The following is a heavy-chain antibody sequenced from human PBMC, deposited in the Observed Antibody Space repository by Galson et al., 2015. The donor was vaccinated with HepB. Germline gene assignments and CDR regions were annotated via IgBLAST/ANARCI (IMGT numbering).Heavy chain of an antibody. Sequence: SLRLSCAASGFTFSSNALSWVRQPPREGLEWVSTISAGGDITYYADSVKGRFTISRDNSKNTLYLQMNSLRAEDTALYYCARMSGRLASRFDYWGQGTLVTVSS. D-gene: IGHD3-3*02. CDR1: GFTFSSNA. J-gene: IGHJ4*02. V-gene: IGHV3-23*01. CDR3: ARMSGRLASRFDY. CDR2: ISAGGDIT.